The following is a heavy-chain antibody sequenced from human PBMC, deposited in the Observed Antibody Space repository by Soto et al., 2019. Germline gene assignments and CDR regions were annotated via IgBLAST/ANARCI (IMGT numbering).Heavy chain of an antibody. Sequence: GGSLRLSCAASGFTFSSYAMSWVRQAPGKGLEWVSAISGSGVSTYYADSVKGRFTISRDNSKNTLYLQMNSLRGEDTAVYYCAKLIAVAGNDNWGQGTLVTVSS. CDR3: AKLIAVAGNDN. D-gene: IGHD6-19*01. CDR2: ISGSGVST. V-gene: IGHV3-23*01. J-gene: IGHJ4*02. CDR1: GFTFSSYA.